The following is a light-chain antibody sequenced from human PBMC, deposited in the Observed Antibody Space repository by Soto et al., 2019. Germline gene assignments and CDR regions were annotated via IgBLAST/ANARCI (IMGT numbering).Light chain of an antibody. J-gene: IGLJ1*01. Sequence: QSAMTQPAPVSGSPGQSITISCTGTSSDVGGYNYVSWYQHHPGKAPKLIIYDVTNRPSGVYNPFSGSKSGNTASLTISGLQPEDEADYYCSSYTTSNTRQIVFGTGTKLTVL. CDR3: SSYTTSNTRQIV. V-gene: IGLV2-14*03. CDR2: DVT. CDR1: SSDVGGYNY.